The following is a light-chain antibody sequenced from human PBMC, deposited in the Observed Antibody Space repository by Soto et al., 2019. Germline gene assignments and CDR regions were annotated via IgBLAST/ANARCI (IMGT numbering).Light chain of an antibody. CDR3: QQFSSYPPT. CDR2: DAS. J-gene: IGKJ4*01. V-gene: IGKV3-20*01. CDR1: QTVRNNY. Sequence: EIVLTPSPGTLSLSPVERATLSCRASQTVRNNYLAWYQQKPGQAPRLLIYDASSRATGIPDRFSGGGSGTDFTLTISRLEPEDFAVYYCQQFSSYPPTFGGGTKVDIK.